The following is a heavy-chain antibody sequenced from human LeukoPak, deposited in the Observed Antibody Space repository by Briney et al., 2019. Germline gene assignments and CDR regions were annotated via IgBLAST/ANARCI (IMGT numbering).Heavy chain of an antibody. CDR3: ATQNLDY. J-gene: IGHJ4*02. CDR2: ISDSGGST. CDR1: GFTLSSYA. Sequence: GGSLRLSCAASGFTLSSYAMSWVRQAPGQGLEWVSTISDSGGSTYYADSVKGRFTLSRDNSKSTLSLQMNSLRADDTAVYYCATQNLDYWGQGTLVTVSS. V-gene: IGHV3-23*01.